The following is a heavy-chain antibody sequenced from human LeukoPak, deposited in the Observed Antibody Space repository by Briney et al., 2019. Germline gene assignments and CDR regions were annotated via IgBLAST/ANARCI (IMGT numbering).Heavy chain of an antibody. Sequence: SETLSLTCAVYGGSFSNYYWSWIRQRPGKGLEWIGEINDSGRINYNPSLMSRVTVSVDTSKNQFSLRLTSVTATDTAVYYCARRWNYGRNYYIDVWGNGATASVSS. CDR3: ARRWNYGRNYYIDV. D-gene: IGHD1-7*01. CDR2: INDSGRI. CDR1: GGSFSNYY. J-gene: IGHJ6*03. V-gene: IGHV4-34*01.